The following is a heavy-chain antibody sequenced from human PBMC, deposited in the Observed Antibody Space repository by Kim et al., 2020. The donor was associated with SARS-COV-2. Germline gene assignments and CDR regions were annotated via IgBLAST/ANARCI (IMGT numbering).Heavy chain of an antibody. CDR3: AKDRGDYYYGMDV. V-gene: IGHV3-23*03. J-gene: IGHJ6*02. D-gene: IGHD3-16*01. Sequence: ADSGKGRFTISRDNSKNTLYLQMNSLRAEDTAVYYCAKDRGDYYYGMDVWGQGTTVTVSS.